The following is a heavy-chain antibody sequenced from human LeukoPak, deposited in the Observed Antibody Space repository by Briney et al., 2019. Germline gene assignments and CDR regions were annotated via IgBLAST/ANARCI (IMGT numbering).Heavy chain of an antibody. CDR2: LYNSAST. CDR1: GASISDYTYY. D-gene: IGHD6-13*01. J-gene: IGHJ4*02. V-gene: IGHV4-39*01. CDR3: ARNKTITAAGTFDY. Sequence: SETLSLTCTVSGASISDYTYYWGWIRQSPGKGLEWIGSLYNSASTHYNPSLKSRVTMAVDTSKNQFSLTLRPVTAADTAIYYCARNKTITAAGTFDYWGRGALVTVSS.